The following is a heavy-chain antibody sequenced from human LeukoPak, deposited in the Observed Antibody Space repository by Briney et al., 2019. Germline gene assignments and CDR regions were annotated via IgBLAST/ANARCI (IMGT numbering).Heavy chain of an antibody. CDR2: INSDGSST. J-gene: IGHJ4*02. CDR1: GFTFSSYS. Sequence: GGSLRLSCAASGFTFSSYSMNWVRQAPGKGLVWVSRINSDGSSTSYADSVKGRFTISRDNAKNTLYLQMNSLRAEDTAVYYCVGSSSWYFDYWGQGTLVTVSS. D-gene: IGHD6-13*01. CDR3: VGSSSWYFDY. V-gene: IGHV3-74*01.